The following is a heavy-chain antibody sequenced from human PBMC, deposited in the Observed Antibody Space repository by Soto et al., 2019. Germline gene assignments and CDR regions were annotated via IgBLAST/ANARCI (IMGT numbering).Heavy chain of an antibody. D-gene: IGHD5-18*01. J-gene: IGHJ4*02. CDR2: ISYDGSNK. CDR1: GFTFSSYG. Sequence: GGSLRLSCAASGFTFSSYGMHWVRQAPGKGLEWVAVISYDGSNKYYADSVKGRFTISRDNSKNTLYLQMNSLRAEDTAVYYCAKAPRGYSYGYPSSFDYWGQGTLVTVSS. V-gene: IGHV3-30*18. CDR3: AKAPRGYSYGYPSSFDY.